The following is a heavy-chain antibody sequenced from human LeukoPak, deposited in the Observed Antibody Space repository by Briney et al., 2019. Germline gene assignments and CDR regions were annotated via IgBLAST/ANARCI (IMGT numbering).Heavy chain of an antibody. J-gene: IGHJ4*02. CDR1: GDSVSSNSAA. V-gene: IGHV6-1*01. D-gene: IGHD2-21*02. Sequence: SQTLSLTCAISGDSVSSNSAAWNWIRQSPSRGLEWLGRTYYRSKWYNDYAVSVKSRITITPDTSKNQFSLQLNSVTPEDTAVYYCARDSSYCGGDCYFPFDYWGQGTLVTVSS. CDR3: ARDSSYCGGDCYFPFDY. CDR2: TYYRSKWYN.